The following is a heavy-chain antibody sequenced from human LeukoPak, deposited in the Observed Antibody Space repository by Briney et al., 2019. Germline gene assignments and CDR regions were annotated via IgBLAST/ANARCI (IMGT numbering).Heavy chain of an antibody. V-gene: IGHV1-46*01. D-gene: IGHD1-14*01. Sequence: ASVKVSCKASGYTFTSYHLHWVRQAPGQGLEWMGVITPSSGRTSYAQKCQGRVTMTRAMSTTSVYMEVSSLRSEETAVYYCAIDFGNRHHFFDSWGQGTLVTVSS. J-gene: IGHJ4*02. CDR3: AIDFGNRHHFFDS. CDR1: GYTFTSYH. CDR2: ITPSSGRT.